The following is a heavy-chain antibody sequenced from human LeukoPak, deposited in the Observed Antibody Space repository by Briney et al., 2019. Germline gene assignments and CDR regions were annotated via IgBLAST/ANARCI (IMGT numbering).Heavy chain of an antibody. J-gene: IGHJ4*02. CDR1: GGSISSSTYY. CDR2: LYYSGST. CDR3: ARQAISGYDPPPFDS. D-gene: IGHD5-12*01. V-gene: IGHV4-39*01. Sequence: SETLSLTCTVSGGSISSSTYYWGWIRQPPGKGLEWIGNLYYSGSTYYNPSLKSRVTISLDTSKNQFSLKLSSVTAADTAVYYCARQAISGYDPPPFDSWGQGTLVTVSS.